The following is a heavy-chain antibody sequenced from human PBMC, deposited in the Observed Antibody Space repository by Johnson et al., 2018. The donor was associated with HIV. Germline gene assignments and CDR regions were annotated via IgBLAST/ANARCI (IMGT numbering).Heavy chain of an antibody. CDR1: GFTFSSYA. D-gene: IGHD3-16*01. CDR2: ISYDGSNK. CDR3: AREFGDLRAFDI. V-gene: IGHV3-30*14. J-gene: IGHJ3*02. Sequence: QMQLVESGGDVVQPGRSLRLSCAASGFTFSSYAMHWVRQAPGKGLEWVAVISYDGSNKYYADSVKGRFTISRDNSKNTLYLQMNSLRAEDTAVYYCAREFGDLRAFDIWGQGTMVTVSS.